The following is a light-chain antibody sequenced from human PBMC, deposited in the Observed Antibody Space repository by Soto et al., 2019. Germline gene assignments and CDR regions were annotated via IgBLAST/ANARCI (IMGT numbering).Light chain of an antibody. Sequence: QSALTQPASVSGSPGQSITISCTGTSSDVGGYNYLYWYQHHPGKAPKLMIYDVSDRPSGVSNRFSGSKSGNTASLTISGLQTEDEADYYCSSYTISSTRVFGTGTKLTVL. J-gene: IGLJ1*01. CDR2: DVS. CDR3: SSYTISSTRV. V-gene: IGLV2-14*03. CDR1: SSDVGGYNY.